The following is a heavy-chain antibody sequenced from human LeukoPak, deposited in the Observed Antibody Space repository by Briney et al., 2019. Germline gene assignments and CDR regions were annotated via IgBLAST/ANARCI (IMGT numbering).Heavy chain of an antibody. J-gene: IGHJ4*02. V-gene: IGHV3-21*01. Sequence: KAGGSLRLSCAASGFTFSSYSMNWVRQAPGKGLEWVSSISSSSSYIYYADSVKGRFTISRDNAKNSLYLQMNSLRAEDTAVYYCAREINDYIWGSYRTNYFDYWGQGTLVTVSS. D-gene: IGHD3-16*02. CDR1: GFTFSSYS. CDR3: AREINDYIWGSYRTNYFDY. CDR2: ISSSSSYI.